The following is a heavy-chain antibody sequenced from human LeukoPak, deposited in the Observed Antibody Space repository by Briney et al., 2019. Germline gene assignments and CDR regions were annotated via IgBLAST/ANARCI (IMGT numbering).Heavy chain of an antibody. Sequence: ASVKVSCKASGGTFSSYAISWVRQAPGQGPEWMGGIIPIFGTANYAQKFQGRVTITTDESTSTVYMELSSLRSEDTAVYYCARGPKGGYDFWSGYPNNWFDPWGQGTLVTVSS. CDR3: ARGPKGGYDFWSGYPNNWFDP. J-gene: IGHJ5*02. CDR2: IIPIFGTA. V-gene: IGHV1-69*05. CDR1: GGTFSSYA. D-gene: IGHD3-3*01.